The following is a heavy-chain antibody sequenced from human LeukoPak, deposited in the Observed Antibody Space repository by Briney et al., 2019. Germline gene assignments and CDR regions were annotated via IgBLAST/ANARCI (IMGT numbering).Heavy chain of an antibody. CDR2: IYYSGNA. Sequence: PSQTLSLTCTVSGGSISSGGYYWSWIRQHPGKGLEWIGYIYYSGNAYYNPSLKSRLSISLDTSKNQFSLKLSSVTAADTAVYYCARHSGAGTGFVYWGQGTLVTVSS. D-gene: IGHD6-19*01. V-gene: IGHV4-31*02. J-gene: IGHJ4*02. CDR1: GGSISSGGYY. CDR3: ARHSGAGTGFVY.